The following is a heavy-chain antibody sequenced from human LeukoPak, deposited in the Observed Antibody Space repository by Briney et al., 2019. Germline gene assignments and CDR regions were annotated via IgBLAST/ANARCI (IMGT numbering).Heavy chain of an antibody. Sequence: GASVKVSCKASVYTFTSYDINWVRQATGQGLAWMGWMNPNSGNTAYAQKFQGRVTMSRDTSISTAYMELCSLRSEDTAVYYCARLPKYSRPLDYWGQGTLVTVSS. J-gene: IGHJ4*02. V-gene: IGHV1-8*01. CDR2: MNPNSGNT. D-gene: IGHD6-6*01. CDR1: VYTFTSYD. CDR3: ARLPKYSRPLDY.